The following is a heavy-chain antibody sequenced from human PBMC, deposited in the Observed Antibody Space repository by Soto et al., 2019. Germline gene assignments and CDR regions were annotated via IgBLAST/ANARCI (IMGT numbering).Heavy chain of an antibody. Sequence: EVQLVESGGGLVQPGRSLRLSCAASGFTFDDYAMHWVRQAPGKGLEWVSGISWNSGSIGYADSVKGRFTISRDNAKNSLYLEMDSLRAEDAAFYYCAKDRRRGRLVRQLEVSGMDVWGQGTTVTVSS. V-gene: IGHV3-9*01. D-gene: IGHD6-13*01. CDR2: ISWNSGSI. CDR3: AKDRRRGRLVRQLEVSGMDV. CDR1: GFTFDDYA. J-gene: IGHJ6*02.